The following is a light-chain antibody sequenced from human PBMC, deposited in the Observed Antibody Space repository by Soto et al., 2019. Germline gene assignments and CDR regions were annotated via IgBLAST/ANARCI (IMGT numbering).Light chain of an antibody. Sequence: EIVLTQSPGTLSLSPGERATLSCRASQSVRSSYLAWYQQKPGQAPRLLIYGASSRATGIPDRFRGSGSGTDFTLTISRLGPEDFAEYYCQQYGSSPFTFGPGTKVAIK. CDR2: GAS. J-gene: IGKJ3*01. CDR3: QQYGSSPFT. V-gene: IGKV3-20*01. CDR1: QSVRSSY.